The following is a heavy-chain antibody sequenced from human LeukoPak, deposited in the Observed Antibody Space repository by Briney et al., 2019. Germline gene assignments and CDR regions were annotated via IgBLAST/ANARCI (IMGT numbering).Heavy chain of an antibody. V-gene: IGHV1-18*01. J-gene: IGHJ4*02. CDR1: GYTFTSYG. D-gene: IGHD2-2*01. Sequence: ASVKVSCKASGYTFTSYGIIWVRQAPGQGLEWMGWISAYNGNTNYAQKLQGRVTMTTDTSTSTAYMELRSLRSDDTAVYYCARTKDCSSTSCPTFDYWGQGTLVTVSS. CDR3: ARTKDCSSTSCPTFDY. CDR2: ISAYNGNT.